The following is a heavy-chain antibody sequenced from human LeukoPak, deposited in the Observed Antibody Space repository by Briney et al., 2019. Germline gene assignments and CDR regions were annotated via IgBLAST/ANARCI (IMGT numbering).Heavy chain of an antibody. D-gene: IGHD3-10*01. V-gene: IGHV3-21*01. J-gene: IGHJ4*02. CDR1: GFTFSSYS. CDR3: AARDSYGSGSYPIDY. Sequence: GGSLRLSCAASGFTFSSYSMNWVRQAPGKGLEWVPSISSRSTYIYYADSLKGRFTISRDNAKNSLYLQMNSLRAEDTAVYYCAARDSYGSGSYPIDYWGQGTLVTVSS. CDR2: ISSRSTYI.